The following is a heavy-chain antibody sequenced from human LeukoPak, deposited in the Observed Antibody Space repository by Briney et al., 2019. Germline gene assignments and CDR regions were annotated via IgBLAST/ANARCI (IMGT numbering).Heavy chain of an antibody. CDR3: AKETGYYGSGSPGFDY. CDR1: GGSISSYY. Sequence: PSETLSLTCTVSGGSISSYYWGWIRQPAGKGLEGIGRIYTSGSTNYNPSLKSRVTMSVDTSKNQFSLKLSSVTAADTAVYYCAKETGYYGSGSPGFDYWGQGTLVTVSS. V-gene: IGHV4-4*07. D-gene: IGHD3-10*01. CDR2: IYTSGST. J-gene: IGHJ4*02.